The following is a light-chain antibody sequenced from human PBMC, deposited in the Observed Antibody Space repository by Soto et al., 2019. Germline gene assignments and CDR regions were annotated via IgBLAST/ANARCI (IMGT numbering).Light chain of an antibody. CDR3: SSFTSTRTYV. J-gene: IGLJ1*01. CDR2: EVN. Sequence: QSALTQPASVSGSPGQSITISCTGTSSDVGYYNYVSWYQQHPGKAPKLMIYEVNYRPSGVSNRFSGSKSGNTASLTISGLQAEDEADYYCSSFTSTRTYVFGTGTKLTVL. CDR1: SSDVGYYNY. V-gene: IGLV2-14*01.